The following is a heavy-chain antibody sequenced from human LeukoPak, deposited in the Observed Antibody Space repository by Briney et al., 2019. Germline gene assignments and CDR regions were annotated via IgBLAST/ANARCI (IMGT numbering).Heavy chain of an antibody. V-gene: IGHV1-46*01. CDR2: INPSGGST. CDR1: GYTFTSYY. Sequence: GASVKVSCKASGYTFTSYYMHWVRQAPGQGLEWMGIINPSGGSTSYAQKFQGRVTITADESTSTAYMELSSLRSEDTAVYYCARGVVGEHAFDIWGQGTMVTVSS. D-gene: IGHD1-1*01. J-gene: IGHJ3*02. CDR3: ARGVVGEHAFDI.